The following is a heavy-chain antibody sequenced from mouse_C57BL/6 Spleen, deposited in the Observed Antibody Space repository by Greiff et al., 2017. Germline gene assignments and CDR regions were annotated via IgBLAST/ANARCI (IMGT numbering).Heavy chain of an antibody. V-gene: IGHV1-50*01. J-gene: IGHJ3*01. CDR2: IDPSDSYT. CDR1: GYTFTSYW. Sequence: VQLQQPGAELVKPGASVKLSCKASGYTFTSYWMQWVKQRPGQGLEWIGEIDPSDSYTNYNQKFKGKATLTVDTSSSTAYMQLSSLTSEDSAVYYCAIYYDYDPFAYWGQGTLVTVSA. D-gene: IGHD2-4*01. CDR3: AIYYDYDPFAY.